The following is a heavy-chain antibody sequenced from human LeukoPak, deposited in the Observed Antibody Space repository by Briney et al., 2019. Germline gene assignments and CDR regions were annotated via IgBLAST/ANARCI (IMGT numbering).Heavy chain of an antibody. D-gene: IGHD3-22*01. Sequence: ASVKVSCKASGYTFTSYGISWVRQAPGQGLEWMGWISAYNGNTNYAQKLQGRVTMTTDTSTSTAYMELRSLRSDDTAVYYCARGYYYYDSSGRPPLDYWGQGTLVTVSS. CDR3: ARGYYYYDSSGRPPLDY. V-gene: IGHV1-18*01. CDR1: GYTFTSYG. J-gene: IGHJ4*02. CDR2: ISAYNGNT.